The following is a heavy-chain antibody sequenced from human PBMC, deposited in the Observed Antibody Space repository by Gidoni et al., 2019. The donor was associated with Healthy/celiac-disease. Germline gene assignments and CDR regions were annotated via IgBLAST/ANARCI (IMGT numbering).Heavy chain of an antibody. D-gene: IGHD2-15*01. CDR3: ARRGIDIVVVVAATDGAFDI. V-gene: IGHV4-34*01. CDR1: GGSFSGYS. Sequence: QVQLQQWGAGLLKPSATLSLTCAVYGGSFSGYSWSWIRQPPGKGLEWIGEINHSGSTNYNPSLKSRVTISVDTSKNQFSLKLSSVTAADTAVYYCARRGIDIVVVVAATDGAFDIWGQGTMVTVSS. J-gene: IGHJ3*02. CDR2: INHSGST.